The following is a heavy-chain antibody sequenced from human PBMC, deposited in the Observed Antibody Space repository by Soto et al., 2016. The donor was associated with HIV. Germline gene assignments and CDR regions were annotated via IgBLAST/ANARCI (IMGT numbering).Heavy chain of an antibody. CDR1: GYTFTDYY. CDR2: LNPYSGDT. Sequence: QVQLVQSGAEVRKPGASVKVSCKASGYTFTDYYFHWVRQAPGQGLEWMGWLNPYSGDTHSPQKFQGRVTMTRDMSISTAYMELSRLRSDDTAVYYCARGSYSGNYLGAFYFDYWGQGTLVTVSS. D-gene: IGHD1-26*01. CDR3: ARGSYSGNYLGAFYFDY. J-gene: IGHJ4*02. V-gene: IGHV1-2*02.